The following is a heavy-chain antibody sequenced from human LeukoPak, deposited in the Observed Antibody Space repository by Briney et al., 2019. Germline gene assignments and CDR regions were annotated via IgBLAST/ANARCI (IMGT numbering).Heavy chain of an antibody. V-gene: IGHV4-34*01. CDR3: ARNYDYVWGSYRYTSYFDY. D-gene: IGHD3-16*02. CDR2: INHSGST. J-gene: IGHJ4*02. Sequence: SETLSLTCAVYGGSFSGYYWSWIRQPPGKGLEWIGEINHSGSTNYNPSLKSRVTISVDTSKNQFSLKLSSVTAADTAVYYCARNYDYVWGSYRYTSYFDYWGQGTLVTVSS. CDR1: GGSFSGYY.